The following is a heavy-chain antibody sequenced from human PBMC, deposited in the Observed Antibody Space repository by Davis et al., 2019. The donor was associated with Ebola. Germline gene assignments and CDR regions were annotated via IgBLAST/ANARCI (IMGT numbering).Heavy chain of an antibody. J-gene: IGHJ4*02. V-gene: IGHV3-30-3*01. D-gene: IGHD5-12*01. CDR3: TRHADSGYDED. CDR2: ISYDGSNK. Sequence: GGSLRLSCAASGFTFSSYAMHWVRQAPGKGLEWVAVISYDGSNKYYADSVKGRFTISRDNSKNTLYLQMNSLKTEDTAVYYCTRHADSGYDEDWGQGTLVTVSS. CDR1: GFTFSSYA.